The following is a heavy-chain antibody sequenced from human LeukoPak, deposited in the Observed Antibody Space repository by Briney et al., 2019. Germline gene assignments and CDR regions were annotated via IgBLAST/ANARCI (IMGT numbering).Heavy chain of an antibody. CDR3: AREGIAAAGTDY. V-gene: IGHV1-8*01. D-gene: IGHD6-13*01. J-gene: IGHJ4*02. CDR2: MNPNSGNT. CDR1: GYTFTRYD. Sequence: GASVKVSCKASGYTFTRYDINWVRQATGQGLEWMGWMNPNSGNTGYAQKFQGRVTMTRNTSISTAYMELSSLRSEDTAVYYCAREGIAAAGTDYWGQGTLVTVSS.